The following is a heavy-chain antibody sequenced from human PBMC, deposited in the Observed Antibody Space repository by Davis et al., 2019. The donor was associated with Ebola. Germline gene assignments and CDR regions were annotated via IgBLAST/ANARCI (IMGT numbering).Heavy chain of an antibody. Sequence: ASVKVSCKVSGYTLTELSMHWVRQAPGKGLEWMGGFDPEDGETIYAQKLQGRVTMTTDTSTSTAYMDLRSLRSDDTAVYYCARARSGGSWTNWFDPWGQGTLVTVSS. CDR1: GYTLTELS. D-gene: IGHD2-15*01. J-gene: IGHJ5*02. V-gene: IGHV1-24*01. CDR3: ARARSGGSWTNWFDP. CDR2: FDPEDGET.